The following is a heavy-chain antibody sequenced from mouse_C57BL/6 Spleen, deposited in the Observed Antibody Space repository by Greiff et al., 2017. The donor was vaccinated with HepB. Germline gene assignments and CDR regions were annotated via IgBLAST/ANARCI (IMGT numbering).Heavy chain of an antibody. J-gene: IGHJ1*03. CDR2: ISYDGSN. V-gene: IGHV3-6*01. Sequence: EVQLQESGPGLVKPSQSLSLTCSVTGYSITSGYYWNWIRQFPGNKLEWMGYISYDGSNNYNPSLKNRISITRDTSKNQFFLKLNSVTTEDTATYYCAREDLTTVVATGYFDVWGTGTTVTVSS. CDR1: GYSITSGYY. D-gene: IGHD1-1*01. CDR3: AREDLTTVVATGYFDV.